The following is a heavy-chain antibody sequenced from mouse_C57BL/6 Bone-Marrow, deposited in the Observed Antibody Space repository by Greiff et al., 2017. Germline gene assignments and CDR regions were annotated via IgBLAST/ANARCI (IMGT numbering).Heavy chain of an antibody. D-gene: IGHD1-2*01. CDR2: INPSSGYT. Sequence: VQGVESGAELARPGASVKMSCKASGYTFTSYTMHWVKQRPGQGLEWIGYINPSSGYTKYNQKFKDKATLTSDKSSSTAYMQLSSLTSDDSADYYCARALLRAYWGQGTLVTVSA. J-gene: IGHJ3*01. CDR3: ARALLRAY. V-gene: IGHV1-4*01. CDR1: GYTFTSYT.